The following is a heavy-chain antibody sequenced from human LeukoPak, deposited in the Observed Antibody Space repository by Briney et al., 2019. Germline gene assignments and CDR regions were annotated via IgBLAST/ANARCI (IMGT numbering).Heavy chain of an antibody. Sequence: GRSLRLSCAASAFPFSSYGMHWVRQAPGKGLEWVAVIWHDGSHKYYADSVKGRFTISRDNSKNTLYLQMNSLRAEDTAVYYCASGGYSSGWYLDYWGQGTLVTVSS. CDR3: ASGGYSSGWYLDY. CDR1: AFPFSSYG. V-gene: IGHV3-33*01. D-gene: IGHD6-19*01. J-gene: IGHJ4*02. CDR2: IWHDGSHK.